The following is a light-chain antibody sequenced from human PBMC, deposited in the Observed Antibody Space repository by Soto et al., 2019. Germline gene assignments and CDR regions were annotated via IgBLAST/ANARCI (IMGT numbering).Light chain of an antibody. CDR3: QQANSFPWT. V-gene: IGKV1-12*01. CDR1: QGIGSW. CDR2: AAS. Sequence: DIQMTQSPSSVSASVGDRVTITCRASQGIGSWLAWYQQKPGKTPNLLIYAASSLQSGGPSRFSGSGSGTDFTLTIGSLQPEDFATYYCQQANSFPWTFGQGTKVEIK. J-gene: IGKJ1*01.